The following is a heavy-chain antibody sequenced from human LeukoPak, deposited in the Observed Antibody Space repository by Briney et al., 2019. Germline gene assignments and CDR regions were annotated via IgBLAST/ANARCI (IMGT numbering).Heavy chain of an antibody. D-gene: IGHD6-19*01. CDR3: CGSGWFAGPFGY. CDR1: GYSISSGYY. J-gene: IGHJ4*02. V-gene: IGHV4-38-2*02. Sequence: SETLSLTCTVSGYSISSGYYWGWIRQSPETGLEWIGSMHYSGSTYYNPSLNSRVTISVDTSKNQFSLKLTSVTAADTAVYYCCGSGWFAGPFGYWGQGALVTVSS. CDR2: MHYSGST.